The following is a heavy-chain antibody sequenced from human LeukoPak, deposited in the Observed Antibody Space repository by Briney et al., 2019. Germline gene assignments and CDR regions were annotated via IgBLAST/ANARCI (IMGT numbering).Heavy chain of an antibody. D-gene: IGHD3-22*01. V-gene: IGHV4-4*07. Sequence: SETLSLTCTVSGGSISSYYWSWIRQPAGKGLEWTGRIYTSGSTNYNPSLKSRVTMSVDTSKNQFSLKLSSVTAADTAVYYCARGRGGSSGYYRGVRRQFDYWGQGTLVTVSS. J-gene: IGHJ4*02. CDR1: GGSISSYY. CDR3: ARGRGGSSGYYRGVRRQFDY. CDR2: IYTSGST.